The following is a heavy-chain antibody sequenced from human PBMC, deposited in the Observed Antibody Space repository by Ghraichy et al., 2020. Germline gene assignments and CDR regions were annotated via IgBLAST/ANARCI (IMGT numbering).Heavy chain of an antibody. CDR1: GFIFNNYV. J-gene: IGHJ4*01. D-gene: IGHD3-22*01. Sequence: GESLNISCATSGFIFNNYVMIWVRQAPGKGLEWVAVMSRSRSTTYYADSVKGRFTISRDNSKNTMYLQMRSLRADDTAVYYCARAPYESSGIYVPYDYWGHGTLVTVSS. CDR2: MSRSRSTT. V-gene: IGHV3-23*01. CDR3: ARAPYESSGIYVPYDY.